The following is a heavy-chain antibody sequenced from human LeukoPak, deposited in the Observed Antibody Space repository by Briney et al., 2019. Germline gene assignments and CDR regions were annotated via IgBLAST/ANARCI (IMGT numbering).Heavy chain of an antibody. CDR1: GYTFTGYY. CDR2: INPNSGGT. Sequence: ASVKVSCKASGYTFTGYYMHWLRQAPGQGLEWMGRINPNSGGTNYAQKFQGRVTMTRDTSISTAYMELSRLRSDDTAVYFCARGTTAMANDYGGQGTLVTVSS. D-gene: IGHD5-18*01. V-gene: IGHV1-2*06. CDR3: ARGTTAMANDY. J-gene: IGHJ4*02.